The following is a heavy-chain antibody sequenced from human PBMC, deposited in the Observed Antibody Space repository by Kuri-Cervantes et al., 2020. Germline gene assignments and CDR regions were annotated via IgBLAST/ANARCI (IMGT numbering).Heavy chain of an antibody. J-gene: IGHJ6*02. V-gene: IGHV1-8*01. CDR1: GYTFTSYD. CDR2: MNPNSGNT. D-gene: IGHD3-9*01. CDR3: ARGTYYDILTGYLHYYGMDV. Sequence: ASVKVSCKASGYTFTSYDINGVRQATGQGLEWMGWMNPNSGNTGYAQKFQGRVTMTRNTSISTAYMELSSLRSEDTAVYYCARGTYYDILTGYLHYYGMDVWGQGTTVTVSS.